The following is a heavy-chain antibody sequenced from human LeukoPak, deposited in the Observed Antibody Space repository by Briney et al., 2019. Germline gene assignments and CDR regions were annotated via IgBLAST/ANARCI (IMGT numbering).Heavy chain of an antibody. CDR3: AREEGVGLQQLARGWFDP. J-gene: IGHJ5*02. Sequence: SETLSLTCTVSGGSISSSSYYWGWIRQPPGKGLEWIGSIYYSGSTNYNPSLKSRVTISVDTSKNQFSLKLSSVTAADTAVYYCAREEGVGLQQLARGWFDPWGQGTLVTVSS. D-gene: IGHD6-13*01. CDR2: IYYSGST. V-gene: IGHV4-39*07. CDR1: GGSISSSSYY.